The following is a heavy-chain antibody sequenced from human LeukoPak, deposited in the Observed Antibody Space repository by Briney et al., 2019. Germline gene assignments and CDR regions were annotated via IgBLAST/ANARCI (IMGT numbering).Heavy chain of an antibody. Sequence: ASVKVSCKASGYTFTGYFLHWVRRAPGQGFEWMGWINPNSGGTYYTQRFQGRVTMTRDTSISTAYMELSSLRSDDAAVYYCARAQSLTAPAGTFANSWGQGTLVTVSS. CDR2: INPNSGGT. J-gene: IGHJ4*02. CDR1: GYTFTGYF. V-gene: IGHV1-2*02. CDR3: ARAQSLTAPAGTFANS. D-gene: IGHD6-13*01.